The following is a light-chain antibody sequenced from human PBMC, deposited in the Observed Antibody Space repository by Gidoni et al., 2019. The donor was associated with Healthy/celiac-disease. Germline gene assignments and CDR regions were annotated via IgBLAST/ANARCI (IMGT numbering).Light chain of an antibody. CDR3: QQYNNWPPITWT. CDR2: VAS. J-gene: IGKJ1*01. V-gene: IGKV3-15*01. Sequence: EIVMTHSRATLSVSPGERATLSCRASQSVSSNLAWYQQKPGQAPRLRIYVASTRATGIPARFRGSGSGTEFTLTISSLQSEDFAVYYCQQYNNWPPITWTFGQGTKVEIK. CDR1: QSVSSN.